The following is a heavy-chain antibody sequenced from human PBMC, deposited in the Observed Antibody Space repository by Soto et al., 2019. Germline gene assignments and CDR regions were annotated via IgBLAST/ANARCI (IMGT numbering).Heavy chain of an antibody. V-gene: IGHV1-46*03. Sequence: QVRLVQSGAEVKEPEASVKVSCKASGYTFTNNYIHWVRQAPGQGLEWMGVINPRSVSTTYAQKFQARLTMSMDTSTSTVYMELSSLRSEDTAVYYCSRSIGIAVGSGGWWAIYFDFRGQGTRVTVSS. CDR1: GYTFTNNY. J-gene: IGHJ4*02. D-gene: IGHD6-19*01. CDR2: INPRSVST. CDR3: SRSIGIAVGSGGWWAIYFDF.